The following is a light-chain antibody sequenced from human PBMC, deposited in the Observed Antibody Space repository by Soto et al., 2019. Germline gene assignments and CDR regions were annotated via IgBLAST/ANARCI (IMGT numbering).Light chain of an antibody. CDR3: NSYRHSTTLV. CDR1: SSDVGGYNS. J-gene: IGLJ1*01. V-gene: IGLV2-14*01. Sequence: ALTQPASVSGSPGQSITISCTGTSSDVGGYNSVSWFQQHPSKAPKLIIYEVSHRPSGVSIRFSGSKSGNTASLTISGLQAEDEADYYCNSYRHSTTLVFGTGTKLTVL. CDR2: EVS.